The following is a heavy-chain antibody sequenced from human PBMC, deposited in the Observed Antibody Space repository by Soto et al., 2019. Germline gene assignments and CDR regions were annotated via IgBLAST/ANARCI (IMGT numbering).Heavy chain of an antibody. CDR1: GGSISSGGYY. V-gene: IGHV4-31*03. CDR3: ASDPAP. CDR2: IYNSGST. J-gene: IGHJ5*02. Sequence: QVQLQESGPGLVKPSQTRSLTCPVSGGSISSGGYYWSWIRQHPGKGREWIGYIYNSGSTYYNPSPQSRVTMSADTSKNQFALKLSSVTAADPAVYYCASDPAPWGQGTLVTVSS.